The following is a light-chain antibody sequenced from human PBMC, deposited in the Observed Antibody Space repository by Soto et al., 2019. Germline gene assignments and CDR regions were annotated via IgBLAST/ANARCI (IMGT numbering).Light chain of an antibody. CDR3: QQYGNSPFT. Sequence: TLSLSPGERATLSCRTSQSVSNNYLAWYQQKPGQTPRLLIYAASSRATGVPDRFSGSGSGTDFTLTVSRLEPEDFAVFYCQQYGNSPFTFGPGTKVEIK. CDR1: QSVSNNY. CDR2: AAS. J-gene: IGKJ2*01. V-gene: IGKV3-20*01.